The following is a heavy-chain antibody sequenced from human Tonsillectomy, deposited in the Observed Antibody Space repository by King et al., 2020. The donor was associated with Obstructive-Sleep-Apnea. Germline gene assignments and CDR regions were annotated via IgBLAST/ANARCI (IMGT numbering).Heavy chain of an antibody. D-gene: IGHD1-26*01. CDR3: ARGGSGSYFI. CDR2: INQSGST. V-gene: IGHV4-34*01. J-gene: IGHJ4*02. Sequence: VQLQQWGAGLLKPSETLSLTCAVYGGSFSGYYCSCICKPQEKGREWIEAINQSGSTNYNSSLKSRVTISVDTSKNQFSLNLSSVTAADTAVYYCARGGSGSYFIWGQGNLVTVSS. CDR1: GGSFSGYY.